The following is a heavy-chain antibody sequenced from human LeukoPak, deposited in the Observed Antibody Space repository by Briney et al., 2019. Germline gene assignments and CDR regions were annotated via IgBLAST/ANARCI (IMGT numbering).Heavy chain of an antibody. V-gene: IGHV4-30-2*01. D-gene: IGHD1-7*01. Sequence: PSQTLSLTCTVSGGSISSGGYYWSWIRQPPGKGLEWIGYIYHSGSTYYNPSLKSRVTISVDRSKNQFSLKLSSVTAADTAVYYCARGRTGTTDYWGQGTLVTVSS. J-gene: IGHJ4*02. CDR3: ARGRTGTTDY. CDR1: GGSISSGGYY. CDR2: IYHSGST.